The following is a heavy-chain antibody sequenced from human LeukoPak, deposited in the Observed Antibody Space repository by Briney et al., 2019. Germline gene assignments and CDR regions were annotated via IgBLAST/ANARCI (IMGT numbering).Heavy chain of an antibody. V-gene: IGHV4-59*01. CDR1: GGPISSNY. Sequence: PSEPLSLTCTVCGGPISSNYWSWLRQPRGKGLEWIGYIYYSGRTNYNPSLKSRVTISVDTSKNQFSLKLSSVTAADTAVYYCARDGIAAAGKGYYGMDVWGQGTTVTVSS. J-gene: IGHJ6*02. CDR2: IYYSGRT. D-gene: IGHD6-13*01. CDR3: ARDGIAAAGKGYYGMDV.